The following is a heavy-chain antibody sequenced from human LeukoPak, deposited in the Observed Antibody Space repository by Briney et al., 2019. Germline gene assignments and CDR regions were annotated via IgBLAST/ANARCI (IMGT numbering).Heavy chain of an antibody. CDR2: ISGSGGTT. J-gene: IGHJ4*02. V-gene: IGHV3-23*01. D-gene: IGHD3-22*01. Sequence: GGSLRLSCAASGFTFNNYAMNWVRQAPGKGLEWVSVISGSGGTTYYADSVKGRFTISRDNSKNTLYLQMNSLRAEDTAVYYCAKSSGYYYYFDYWGQGTLVTVSS. CDR3: AKSSGYYYYFDY. CDR1: GFTFNNYA.